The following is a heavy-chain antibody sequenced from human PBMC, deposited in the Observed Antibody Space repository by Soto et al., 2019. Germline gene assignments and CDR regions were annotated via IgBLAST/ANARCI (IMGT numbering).Heavy chain of an antibody. CDR2: LYDVDGS. CDR1: GLTVSGKKY. V-gene: IGHV3-53*01. CDR3: AIGHEREHAYGV. Sequence: DVQLVESGGGLIQPGESLRLSCAAFGLTVSGKKYVAWVRQAPGKGLEWVSALYDVDGSFYADSVKGRFTTSSDSSKTTLYLKMNGGSPDDAAVYYCAIGHEREHAYGVGGKGTPVTVSS. J-gene: IGHJ3*01. D-gene: IGHD1-1*01.